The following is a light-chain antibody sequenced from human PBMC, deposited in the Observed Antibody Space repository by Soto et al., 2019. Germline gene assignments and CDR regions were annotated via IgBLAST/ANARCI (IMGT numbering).Light chain of an antibody. Sequence: EIVMTQSPATLSVSPGERVTRCCRASQFVSSSLAWYQQRPGQVPRLLIYDTSTRAPGISARFSGSGSGTEFTLTISSLQSEDFAVYYCQEYIQWPPGMFGPGTKVDI. CDR2: DTS. CDR3: QEYIQWPPGM. J-gene: IGKJ1*01. V-gene: IGKV3-15*01. CDR1: QFVSSS.